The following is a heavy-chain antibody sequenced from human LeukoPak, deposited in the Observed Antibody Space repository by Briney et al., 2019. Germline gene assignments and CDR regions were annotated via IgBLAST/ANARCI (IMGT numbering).Heavy chain of an antibody. CDR1: GYTFTSYY. Sequence: GASVKVSCKASGYTFTSYYMHWVRQAPGQGLEWMGIINPSGGSTSYAQKFQGRVTMTRDTSTSTVYMELSSLRSEDTAVYYCARDGAGIAVAGTTGGFDYWGQGTLVTVSS. V-gene: IGHV1-46*03. CDR3: ARDGAGIAVAGTTGGFDY. D-gene: IGHD6-19*01. J-gene: IGHJ4*02. CDR2: INPSGGST.